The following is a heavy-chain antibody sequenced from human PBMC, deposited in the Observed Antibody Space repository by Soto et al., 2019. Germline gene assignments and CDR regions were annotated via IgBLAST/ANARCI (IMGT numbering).Heavy chain of an antibody. D-gene: IGHD5-18*01. V-gene: IGHV1-18*04. J-gene: IGHJ2*01. CDR3: ARGNSYGSFWYFDL. CDR2: ITASNGNT. CDR1: GFSFPTYV. Sequence: QLQLVQSGADVKNPGASVRFSCKASGFSFPTYVITWLRQAPGQGLEWMGWITASNGNTHYAQNLQGRVTMTTDTSTSTAYMELWRLSSDDPAVYYCARGNSYGSFWYFDLWGRGTLVPVSS.